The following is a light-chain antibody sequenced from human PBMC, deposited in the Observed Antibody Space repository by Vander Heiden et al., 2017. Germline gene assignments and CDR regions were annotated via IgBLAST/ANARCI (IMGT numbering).Light chain of an antibody. CDR3: QQYGSPPGT. CDR2: GIS. J-gene: IGKJ4*01. Sequence: EIVLTQSPGTLSLSPGERASLSCRASQSIPSSSLAWYQQRPGQAPRLLIYGISTRATGIPGKFSGSGSGTDFTLTITRLDPEDFAVYYCQQYGSPPGTFGGGTKVEIK. CDR1: QSIPSSS. V-gene: IGKV3-20*01.